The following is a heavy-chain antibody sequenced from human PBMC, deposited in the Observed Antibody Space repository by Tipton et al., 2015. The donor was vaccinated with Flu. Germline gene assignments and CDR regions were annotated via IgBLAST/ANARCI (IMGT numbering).Heavy chain of an antibody. CDR3: ARARAPYYYYAMDV. D-gene: IGHD3-10*01. J-gene: IGHJ6*02. CDR2: IYSSGST. CDR1: DDSITFYY. Sequence: LRLSCTVSDDSITFYYWSWVRQPPGKGLEWIGYIYSSGSTNYNPSLRGRVTISVDTSKNQLSLRLSSVTAADTAVYYCARARAPYYYYAMDVWGQGTTVTVSS. V-gene: IGHV4-59*01.